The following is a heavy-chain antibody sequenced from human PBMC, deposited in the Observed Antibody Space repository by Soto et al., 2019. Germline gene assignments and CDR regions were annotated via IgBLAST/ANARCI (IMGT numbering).Heavy chain of an antibody. D-gene: IGHD6-19*01. CDR2: ISSSSSYI. CDR3: ARSRIAVAGTDY. J-gene: IGHJ4*02. CDR1: GFTFSSYS. Sequence: GGSLRLSCAASGFTFSSYSMNWVRQAPGKGLEWVSSISSSSSYIYYADSVKGRFTISRDNAKNSLYLQMNSLRAEDTAVYYCARSRIAVAGTDYWGQGTLVTVSS. V-gene: IGHV3-21*01.